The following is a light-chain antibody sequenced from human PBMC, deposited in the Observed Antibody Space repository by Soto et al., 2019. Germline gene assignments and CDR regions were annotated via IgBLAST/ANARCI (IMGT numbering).Light chain of an antibody. Sequence: QSVLTQPASVSGSPGQSITISCTGTSSDVGRYNYVSWYQQRPGQAPKLMIYEVSHRPSGVSNRLSGSKSGYTAPLTISGLQADDEADYYCTSYTISTTWVFGGGTKLTVL. J-gene: IGLJ3*02. CDR1: SSDVGRYNY. CDR2: EVS. CDR3: TSYTISTTWV. V-gene: IGLV2-14*01.